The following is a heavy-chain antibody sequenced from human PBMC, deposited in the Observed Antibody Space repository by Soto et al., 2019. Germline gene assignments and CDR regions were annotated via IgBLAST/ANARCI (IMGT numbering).Heavy chain of an antibody. CDR3: ARGRYCLTGRCFPNWFDS. CDR1: GDSISTVDYF. Sequence: PSETVSLTXSVSGDSISTVDYFWAWIRQPPGQALEYIGYIYKSTTTYYNPSFESRVAISLDTSKSQFSLTVTSVTAADTAVYFCARGRYCLTGRCFPNWFDSWGQGTLVTVSS. CDR2: IYKSTTT. D-gene: IGHD2-15*01. J-gene: IGHJ5*01. V-gene: IGHV4-30-4*01.